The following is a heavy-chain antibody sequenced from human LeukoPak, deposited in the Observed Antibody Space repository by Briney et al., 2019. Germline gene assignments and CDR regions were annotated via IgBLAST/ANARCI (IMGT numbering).Heavy chain of an antibody. CDR2: VGGGGDRI. J-gene: IGHJ4*02. Sequence: GGSLRLSCSASGFTFSSYAMHWVRQAPGKGLEWVSGVGGGGDRIFYADSVKGRFTISRDNSKNTLYLQVNCLRAEDTAVYYCAKDSRGYNRPIDTWGQGTLVTVSS. D-gene: IGHD3-22*01. V-gene: IGHV3-23*01. CDR3: AKDSRGYNRPIDT. CDR1: GFTFSSYA.